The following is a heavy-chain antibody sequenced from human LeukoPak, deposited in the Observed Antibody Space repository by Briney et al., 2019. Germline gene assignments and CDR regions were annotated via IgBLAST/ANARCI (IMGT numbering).Heavy chain of an antibody. V-gene: IGHV3-23*01. Sequence: GGSLRLSCAASGFTFSSYAMSWVRQAPGKGLEWVSAISSRGASTYYADSVKGRFTISRDNSKNTLYLQMNSLRAEDTAVYYCAKGQTGDCSGGSCYSGPVSWFDPWGQGTLVTVSS. CDR3: AKGQTGDCSGGSCYSGPVSWFDP. D-gene: IGHD2-15*01. CDR1: GFTFSSYA. J-gene: IGHJ5*02. CDR2: ISSRGAST.